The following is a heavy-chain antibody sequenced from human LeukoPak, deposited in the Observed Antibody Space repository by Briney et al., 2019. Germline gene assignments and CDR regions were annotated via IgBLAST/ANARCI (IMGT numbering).Heavy chain of an antibody. CDR1: GGSINTYY. D-gene: IGHD3-10*01. V-gene: IGHV4-4*08. CDR3: ARDKGGFLYFGEYDP. CDR2: IYSSGST. J-gene: IGHJ5*02. Sequence: SETLSLTCTVSGGSINTYYWSWIRQTPGKGLEWIGYIYSSGSTKYNPSLKSRVSISVDTSKNQFSLKLSSVTAADTAVYYCARDKGGFLYFGEYDPWGQGTLVTVSS.